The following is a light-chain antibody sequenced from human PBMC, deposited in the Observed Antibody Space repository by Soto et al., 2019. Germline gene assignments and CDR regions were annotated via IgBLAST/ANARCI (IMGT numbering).Light chain of an antibody. Sequence: EIVLTQSPGTLSLSPGERATLSCRASQSLNSFYLAWYQQKHGQAPRLLIYGSSNRATGIPERFSCSGSGTDFTLTFSRLDPEDFAVYYCQQYDISPRTFGQGTKVDIK. CDR1: QSLNSFY. CDR3: QQYDISPRT. J-gene: IGKJ1*01. V-gene: IGKV3-20*01. CDR2: GSS.